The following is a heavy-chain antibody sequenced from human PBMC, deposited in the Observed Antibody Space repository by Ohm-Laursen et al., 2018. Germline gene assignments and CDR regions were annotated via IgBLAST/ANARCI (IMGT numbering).Heavy chain of an antibody. Sequence: SQTLSLTCTVSGGSISSANFYWSWIRQHPGKGLDWIGYIHYSGSTYYNPSLKSLVIISLDASKKQFSLKLSSVTAADTAVYYCARGQSSGGSCCFDYWGQGTLVTVSS. CDR1: GGSISSANFY. V-gene: IGHV4-31*01. J-gene: IGHJ4*02. CDR3: ARGQSSGGSCCFDY. CDR2: IHYSGST. D-gene: IGHD2-15*01.